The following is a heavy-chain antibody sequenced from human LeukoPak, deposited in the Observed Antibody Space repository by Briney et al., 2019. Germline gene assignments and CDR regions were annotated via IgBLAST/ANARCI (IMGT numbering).Heavy chain of an antibody. CDR3: ARGFLSGSYDY. Sequence: GGSLRLSCAASGFTFSSYAMHWDRQAPGKGLEWVAVISYDGSNKYYADSAKGRFTISRDNSKNTLYLQMNSLRAEDTAVYYCARGFLSGSYDYWGQGTLVTVSS. CDR1: GFTFSSYA. V-gene: IGHV3-30-3*01. CDR2: ISYDGSNK. D-gene: IGHD1-26*01. J-gene: IGHJ4*02.